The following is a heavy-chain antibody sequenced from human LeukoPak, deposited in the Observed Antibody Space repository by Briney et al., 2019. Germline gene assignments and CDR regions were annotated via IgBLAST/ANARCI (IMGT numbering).Heavy chain of an antibody. J-gene: IGHJ6*02. CDR3: ARYCGGDCYGMDV. CDR2: MKQDGSEI. V-gene: IGHV3-7*01. D-gene: IGHD2-21*01. CDR1: GFSFSSYW. Sequence: GGSLRLSCAASGFSFSSYWMSWVRQAPGKGLEWLANMKQDGSEIHYVDSVKGRFSISRENAKNSLYLQLNSLRAEDTAVYYCARYCGGDCYGMDVWGQGTTVTVSS.